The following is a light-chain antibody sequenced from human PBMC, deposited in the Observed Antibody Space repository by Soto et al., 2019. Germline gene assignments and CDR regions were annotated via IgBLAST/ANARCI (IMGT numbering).Light chain of an antibody. CDR1: SSDVGGYDY. CDR3: SSYTTSGTLPVV. J-gene: IGLJ2*01. CDR2: EVS. Sequence: QSALTQPASVSGSPGQSITISCTGTSSDVGGYDYVSWYQQHPGKAPKLMISEVSNRHSGVSTRFSGSKSGNTASLTISGLQAEDEADYYCSSYTTSGTLPVVFGGGTKVTV. V-gene: IGLV2-14*01.